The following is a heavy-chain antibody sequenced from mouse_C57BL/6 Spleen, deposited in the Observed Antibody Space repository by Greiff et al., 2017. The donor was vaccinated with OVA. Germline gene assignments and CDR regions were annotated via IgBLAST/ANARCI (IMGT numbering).Heavy chain of an antibody. D-gene: IGHD1-1*01. Sequence: EVQVVESGGGLVQPKGSLKLSCAASGFSFNTYAMNWVRQAPGKGWEWVARIRSKSNNYATYYADSVKDRFTISRDDSESMLYLQMNNLKTEDTAMYYCVSLRDAMDYWGQGTSVTVSS. CDR2: IRSKSNNYAT. CDR1: GFSFNTYA. J-gene: IGHJ4*01. CDR3: VSLRDAMDY. V-gene: IGHV10-1*01.